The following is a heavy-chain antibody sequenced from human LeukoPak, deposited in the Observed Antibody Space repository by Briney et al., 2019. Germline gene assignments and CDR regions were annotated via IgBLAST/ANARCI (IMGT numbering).Heavy chain of an antibody. CDR3: ASTTFYYGSGSYYYEGFDP. D-gene: IGHD3-10*01. CDR2: IYYSVST. Sequence: PSETLSLTCTVAGGSISSGNNYWSWIRQPPGKGLEWIGYIYYSVSTFYNPSLKSRITISVDTSKNQFSLKVDSVTAADTAVYYCASTTFYYGSGSYYYEGFDPWGQGTLVTVSS. CDR1: GGSISSGNNY. V-gene: IGHV4-31*03. J-gene: IGHJ5*02.